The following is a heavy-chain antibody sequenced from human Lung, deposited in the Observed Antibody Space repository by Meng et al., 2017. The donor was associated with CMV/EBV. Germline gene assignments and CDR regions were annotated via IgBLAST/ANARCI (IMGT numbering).Heavy chain of an antibody. V-gene: IGHV1-2*02. J-gene: IGHJ4*02. D-gene: IGHD3-16*01. CDR1: GYTFTGYY. Sequence: ASVXVSCKTSGYTFTGYYLHWVRQAPGQGLEYMGSIDPHNGDTNYAQKFQGRVTMTRDTSIDTAYMELSRLRSDDTAVYFCARGPGEATFTSLDAFWGQGTVVTVSS. CDR2: IDPHNGDT. CDR3: ARGPGEATFTSLDAF.